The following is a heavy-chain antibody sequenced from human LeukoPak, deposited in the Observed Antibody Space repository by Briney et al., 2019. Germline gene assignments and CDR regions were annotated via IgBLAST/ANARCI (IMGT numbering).Heavy chain of an antibody. CDR1: GYTFTSYG. CDR2: ISPYNDNT. Sequence: ASVKVPCKASGYTFTSYGINWVRQAPGQGLEWMGWISPYNDNTNYAQKLQGRVTVTTDTSTSTAYMELRSLTSDDTAVYYCARDPTGFSSGWDVFDSWGQGTLVTVSS. D-gene: IGHD6-19*01. CDR3: ARDPTGFSSGWDVFDS. J-gene: IGHJ4*02. V-gene: IGHV1-18*01.